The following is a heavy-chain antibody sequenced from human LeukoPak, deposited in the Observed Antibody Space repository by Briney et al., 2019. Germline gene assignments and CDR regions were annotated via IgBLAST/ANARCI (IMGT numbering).Heavy chain of an antibody. Sequence: ASVKVSCKASGYTFTSYAMHWVRQAPGQRLEWMGWINAGNGNTKYSQKFQGRVTITRDTSASTAYMELSSLRSEDTAVYYCARDGTDSSGYIYYYYYGMDVWGQGTTVTVSS. CDR3: ARDGTDSSGYIYYYYYGMDV. V-gene: IGHV1-3*01. D-gene: IGHD3-22*01. CDR1: GYTFTSYA. J-gene: IGHJ6*02. CDR2: INAGNGNT.